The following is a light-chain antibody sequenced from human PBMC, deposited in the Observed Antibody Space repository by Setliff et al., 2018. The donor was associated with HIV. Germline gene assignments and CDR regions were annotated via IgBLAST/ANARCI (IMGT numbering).Light chain of an antibody. CDR3: GAWDTGLSAGV. CDR1: SSNIGNNF. CDR2: DND. J-gene: IGLJ2*01. V-gene: IGLV1-51*01. Sequence: QSVLTQPPSVSAAPGQKVTISCSGSSSNIGNNFVSWYQQLPGTAPKLLIYDNDKRPSGIPDRFSGSKSGTSATLGITGLQTGDEADYHCGAWDTGLSAGVFGGGTKVTVL.